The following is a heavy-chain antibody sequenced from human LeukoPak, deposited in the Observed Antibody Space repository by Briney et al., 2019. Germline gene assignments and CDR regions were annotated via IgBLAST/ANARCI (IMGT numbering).Heavy chain of an antibody. CDR2: IKQDGSEK. CDR1: GFTFSSYA. D-gene: IGHD3-3*01. Sequence: GGSLRLSCAASGFTFSSYAMSWVRQAPGKGLEWVANIKQDGSEKYYVDSVKGRFTISRDNAKNSLYLQMNSLRAEDTAVYYCARVELESYYYYYGMDVWGQGTTVTVSS. V-gene: IGHV3-7*01. J-gene: IGHJ6*02. CDR3: ARVELESYYYYYGMDV.